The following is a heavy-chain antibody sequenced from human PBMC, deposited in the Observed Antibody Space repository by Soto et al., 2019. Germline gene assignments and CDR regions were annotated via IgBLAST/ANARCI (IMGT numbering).Heavy chain of an antibody. J-gene: IGHJ4*02. Sequence: GGSLRLSSAASGFGFTFSTSAMSWVRQAPGKGLEWVSTFSDSGGTTHYADSVKGRFTISRDNSKNTLYLQMNSLRAEDTAVYYCAKDPRGSYFPFDYYFDYWGQGTLVTVSS. D-gene: IGHD1-26*01. CDR2: FSDSGGTT. CDR3: AKDPRGSYFPFDYYFDY. V-gene: IGHV3-23*01. CDR1: GFGFTFSTSA.